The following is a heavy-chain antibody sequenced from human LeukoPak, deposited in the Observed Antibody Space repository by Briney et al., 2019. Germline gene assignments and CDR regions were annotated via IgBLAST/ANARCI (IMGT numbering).Heavy chain of an antibody. Sequence: SGGSLRLSCAASGFTFSSYVMHWVRQAPGKGLEWVAFIRYDGSNKYYADSVKGRFTISRDNSKNTLYLQMNSLRAEDTAVYYCANLATYYDILTGVPTGAFDIWGQGTIVTVSS. V-gene: IGHV3-30*02. CDR3: ANLATYYDILTGVPTGAFDI. J-gene: IGHJ3*02. D-gene: IGHD3-9*01. CDR1: GFTFSSYV. CDR2: IRYDGSNK.